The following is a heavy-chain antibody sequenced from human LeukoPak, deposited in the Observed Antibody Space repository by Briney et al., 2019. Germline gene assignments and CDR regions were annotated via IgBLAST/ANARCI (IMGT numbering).Heavy chain of an antibody. V-gene: IGHV3-30*18. J-gene: IGHJ4*02. Sequence: GGSLRLSCAASGFTFSNYWMTWVRQAPGKGLEWVAVISYDGRNKYYTDSVKGRFTISRDNSKNTLYLQMNSLRAEDTAVYYCAKDVGERYYFDYWGQGTLVTVSS. CDR1: GFTFSNYW. CDR2: ISYDGRNK. CDR3: AKDVGERYYFDY.